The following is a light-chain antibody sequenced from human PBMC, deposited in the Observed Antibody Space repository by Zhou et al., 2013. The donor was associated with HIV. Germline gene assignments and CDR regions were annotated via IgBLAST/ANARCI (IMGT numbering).Light chain of an antibody. CDR1: QTITSY. CDR3: HQRNSWPQT. V-gene: IGKV3-11*01. Sequence: EIVLTQSPATLSLSPGERATLSCRASQTITSYLAWYQQKPGQAPRLLIYDASNGATGIPARFSGSGSGTDFTLTISSLEPEDSATYYCHQRNSWPQTFGQGTKVEIK. CDR2: DAS. J-gene: IGKJ1*01.